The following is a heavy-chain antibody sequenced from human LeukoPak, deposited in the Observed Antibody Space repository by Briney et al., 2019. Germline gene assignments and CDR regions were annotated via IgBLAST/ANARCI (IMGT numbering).Heavy chain of an antibody. V-gene: IGHV3-74*03. CDR2: ISGDGTIK. CDR3: SRSQFDY. Sequence: GGSLRVSCEPSGFPFSSYWMLWVRQAPGKGLVWVSRISGDGTIKTYADFVRGRFTISRDNTKNILYLQMNSLRVEDTAIYFCSRSQFDYWGQGVLVTVSS. CDR1: GFPFSSYW. J-gene: IGHJ4*02.